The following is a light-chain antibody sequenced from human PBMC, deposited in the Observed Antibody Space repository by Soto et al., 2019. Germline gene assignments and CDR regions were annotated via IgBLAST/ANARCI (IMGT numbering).Light chain of an antibody. Sequence: QSALTQPPSASGSPGQSVTISCTGTSSDVGGYNYVSWYQQHPGKAPKLIISEVSKRPSGVPDRFSGSKSGKTASLTVSGLQAEDEADYYCSSYAGSNNYVFGTGTKLTVL. J-gene: IGLJ1*01. CDR3: SSYAGSNNYV. CDR2: EVS. CDR1: SSDVGGYNY. V-gene: IGLV2-8*01.